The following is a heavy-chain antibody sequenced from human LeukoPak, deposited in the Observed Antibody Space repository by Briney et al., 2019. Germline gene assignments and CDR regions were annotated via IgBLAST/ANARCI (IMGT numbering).Heavy chain of an antibody. D-gene: IGHD3-10*01. V-gene: IGHV3-74*01. J-gene: IGHJ4*02. CDR2: INSDGSDT. Sequence: QPGGSLRLSCAASGFTFSSYWMHWVRQAPVKGLVWVSRINSDGSDTSYADSVKGRFTISRDNAKNTLYLQMNTLRAEDTAVYYCARDLTWGYGSGSYPDYWGQGTLVTVSS. CDR1: GFTFSSYW. CDR3: ARDLTWGYGSGSYPDY.